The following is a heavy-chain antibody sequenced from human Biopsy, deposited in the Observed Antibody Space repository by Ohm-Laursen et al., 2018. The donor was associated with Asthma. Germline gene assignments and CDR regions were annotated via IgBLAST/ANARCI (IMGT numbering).Heavy chain of an antibody. Sequence: SVTVSCKTSGYTFNSAGITWVRQAPGQGLEWMGWISVYNGNTKVAQKLQDRVAMITDTSTSTAYMELRSLRSDDTAVYFCARAVDYSHYYGIDVWGQGTTVTVS. J-gene: IGHJ6*02. CDR3: ARAVDYSHYYGIDV. D-gene: IGHD3-10*01. CDR2: ISVYNGNT. CDR1: GYTFNSAG. V-gene: IGHV1-18*01.